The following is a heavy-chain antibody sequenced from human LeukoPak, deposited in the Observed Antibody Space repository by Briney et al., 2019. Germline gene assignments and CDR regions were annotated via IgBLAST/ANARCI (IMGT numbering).Heavy chain of an antibody. V-gene: IGHV3-30-3*01. CDR3: ARDPITMIVVVMGYFDY. CDR1: GFTFSSYA. J-gene: IGHJ4*02. Sequence: GGSLRLSCAASGFTFSSYAMHWVRQAPGKGLKWVAVISYDGSNKYYADSVKGRFTISRDNSRNTLYLQMNSLRAEDTAMYYCARDPITMIVVVMGYFDYWGQGTLVTVSS. CDR2: ISYDGSNK. D-gene: IGHD3-22*01.